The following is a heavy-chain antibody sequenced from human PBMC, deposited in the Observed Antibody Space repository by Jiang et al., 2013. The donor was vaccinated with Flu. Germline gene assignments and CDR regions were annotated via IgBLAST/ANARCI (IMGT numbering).Heavy chain of an antibody. D-gene: IGHD4-11*01. CDR1: GYTFTSYG. J-gene: IGHJ6*02. V-gene: IGHV1-3*01. CDR2: INAANDYK. Sequence: GAEVKKPGASARVSCKASGYTFTSYGVHWVRQAPGQKLEWVGWINAANDYKKYSQKFQGRVTLSRDTSATTAYMELSSLRTGDTAVYYCARGLGNYYYGLDLWGQGTTITVSS. CDR3: ARGLGNYYYGLDL.